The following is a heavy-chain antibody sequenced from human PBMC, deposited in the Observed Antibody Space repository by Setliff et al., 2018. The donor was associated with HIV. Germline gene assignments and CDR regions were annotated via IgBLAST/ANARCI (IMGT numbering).Heavy chain of an antibody. CDR3: ARSKTFYDFWGGYYTHGAFKI. CDR2: IYYSGSA. CDR1: GGSISSNIYF. D-gene: IGHD3-3*01. V-gene: IGHV4-39*01. J-gene: IGHJ3*02. Sequence: SETLSLTCTVSGGSISSNIYFWGWIRQPPGKGLEWIGSIYYSGSAYYNSSLRSRLTISVDTSKNQFSLKLKSVTAADTAVYYCARSKTFYDFWGGYYTHGAFKIWGLGTMVTVSS.